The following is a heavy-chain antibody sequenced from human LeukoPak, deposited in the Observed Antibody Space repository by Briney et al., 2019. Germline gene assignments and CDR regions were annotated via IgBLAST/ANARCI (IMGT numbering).Heavy chain of an antibody. CDR3: ARDKAVTTELTQYFHH. D-gene: IGHD4-11*01. Sequence: GASVKVSCKASGYTFDSYDIGGVRQAPGQGLEWMGWISGYNGYTNYAQKFQFRVTMTTDTSTSTAYMELRSLTSDDTAVYYCARDKAVTTELTQYFHHWGQGTLVTVSS. V-gene: IGHV1-18*01. CDR1: GYTFDSYD. J-gene: IGHJ1*01. CDR2: ISGYNGYT.